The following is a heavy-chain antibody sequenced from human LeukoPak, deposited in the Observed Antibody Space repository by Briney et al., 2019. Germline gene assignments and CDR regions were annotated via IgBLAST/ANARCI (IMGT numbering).Heavy chain of an antibody. CDR2: INPSGGST. Sequence: ASVKVSCKASGYTFTSYYMHWVRQAPGQGLEWMGIINPSGGSTSYAQKFQGRVTITADESTSTAYMELSSLRSEDTAVYYCARSNAGNHFDYWGQGTLVTVSS. CDR3: ARSNAGNHFDY. D-gene: IGHD4-23*01. J-gene: IGHJ4*02. CDR1: GYTFTSYY. V-gene: IGHV1-46*01.